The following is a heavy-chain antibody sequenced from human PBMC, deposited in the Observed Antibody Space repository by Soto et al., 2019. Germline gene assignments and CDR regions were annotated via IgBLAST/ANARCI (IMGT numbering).Heavy chain of an antibody. CDR2: IYYSGST. CDR1: GGSISSSSYY. J-gene: IGHJ4*02. D-gene: IGHD1-26*01. V-gene: IGHV4-39*07. Sequence: PSETLSLTCTVSGGSISSSSYYWGWIRQPPGKGLKWIGSIYYSGSTNYNPSLKSRVTISVDTSKNQFSLKLSSVTAADTAVYYCAGGSGSLRNTGFDYWGQGTLVTVSS. CDR3: AGGSGSLRNTGFDY.